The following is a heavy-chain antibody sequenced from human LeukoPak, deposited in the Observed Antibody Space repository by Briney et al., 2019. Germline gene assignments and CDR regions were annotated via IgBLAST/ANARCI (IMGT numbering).Heavy chain of an antibody. CDR1: GFAFRNYY. D-gene: IGHD6-19*01. Sequence: GGSLRLSCAASGFAFRNYYMDWIRKAPGKGLEWVAYISNSGTIIYYAESVKGRFTISRDNAKNSLYLQMNSLRAEDTALYYCARDLAMAGRDLDYWGQGTLVTASS. CDR3: ARDLAMAGRDLDY. J-gene: IGHJ4*02. V-gene: IGHV3-11*01. CDR2: ISNSGTII.